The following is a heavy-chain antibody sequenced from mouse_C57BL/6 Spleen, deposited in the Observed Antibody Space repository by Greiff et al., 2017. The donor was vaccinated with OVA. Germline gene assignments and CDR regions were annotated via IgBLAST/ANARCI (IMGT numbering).Heavy chain of an antibody. CDR2: IYPRSGNT. D-gene: IGHD1-1*01. CDR1: GYTFTSYG. Sequence: QVQLQQSGAELARPGASVKLSCKASGYTFTSYGISWVKQRTGQGLEWIGEIYPRSGNTNYNEKFTGKATLTADKSSSTAYMELLRLTTEDSAVYSGARSASRSYYYAVDYWGQGTSLTVSS. CDR3: ARSASRSYYYAVDY. V-gene: IGHV1-81*01. J-gene: IGHJ4*01.